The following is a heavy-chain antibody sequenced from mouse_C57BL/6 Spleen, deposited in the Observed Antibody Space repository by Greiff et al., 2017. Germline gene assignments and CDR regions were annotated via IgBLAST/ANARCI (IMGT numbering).Heavy chain of an antibody. CDR2: IYPRSGNT. CDR1: GYTFTSYG. CDR3: ARSTMVTTGDYFDY. D-gene: IGHD2-2*01. V-gene: IGHV1-81*01. J-gene: IGHJ2*01. Sequence: VQLQQSGAELARPGASVKLSCKASGYTFTSYGISWVKQRTGQGLEWIGEIYPRSGNTYYNEKFKGKATLTADKSSSTAYMELRSLTSEDSAVYFCARSTMVTTGDYFDYWGQGTTLTVSS.